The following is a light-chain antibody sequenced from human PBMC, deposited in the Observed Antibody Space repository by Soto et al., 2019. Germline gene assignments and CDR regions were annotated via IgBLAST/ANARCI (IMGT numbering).Light chain of an antibody. Sequence: QSVLTQPPSASGSPGQSVTISCTGTSSDVGRYIFVSWFQQHPGKAPKLILYDVNKRPSGVPDRFSGSKSGNTASLTVFGLQAEDEADYYCVSFAGGTYVFGTGTKVT. CDR1: SSDVGRYIF. CDR2: DVN. J-gene: IGLJ1*01. CDR3: VSFAGGTYV. V-gene: IGLV2-8*01.